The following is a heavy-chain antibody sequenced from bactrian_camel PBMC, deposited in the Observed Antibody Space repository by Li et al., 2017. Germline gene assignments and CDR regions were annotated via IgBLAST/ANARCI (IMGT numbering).Heavy chain of an antibody. J-gene: IGHJ4*01. CDR2: VYTGGGVT. V-gene: IGHV3S54*01. CDR1: GATPNTNS. D-gene: IGHD5*01. CDR3: AADCRTGWVAPPYNN. Sequence: HVQLVESGGGSVQAGGSLRLSCQVSGATPNTNSVGWFRQAPGKEREGVAAVYTGGGVTYYHASVKGRFTISLDNAKTTLYLQMNNLKPEDTATYYCAADCRTGWVAPPYNNWGQGTQVTVS.